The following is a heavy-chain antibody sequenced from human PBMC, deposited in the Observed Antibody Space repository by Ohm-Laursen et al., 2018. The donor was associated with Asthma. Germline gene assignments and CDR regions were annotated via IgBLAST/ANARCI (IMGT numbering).Heavy chain of an antibody. CDR1: GFSFGTFA. J-gene: IGHJ4*02. Sequence: GSLRLSCTASGFSFGTFAMSWVRQPPGKGLEFVSDISGNGGVITNADSVKGRFTISRDNSKNKVYLQMNSLRAEDTAVYYCAKDRVYGDGLLAYDYWGQGTLVTVSP. CDR2: ISGNGGVI. CDR3: AKDRVYGDGLLAYDY. D-gene: IGHD2-8*01. V-gene: IGHV3-23*01.